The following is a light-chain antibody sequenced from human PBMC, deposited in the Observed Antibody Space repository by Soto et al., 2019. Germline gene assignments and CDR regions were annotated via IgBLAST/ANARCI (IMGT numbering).Light chain of an antibody. CDR1: SSNIGSHY. V-gene: IGLV1-51*01. CDR2: DND. J-gene: IGLJ2*01. Sequence: QLVLTQPPSVSAAPGQRVTLSCSGSSSNIGSHYVSWYQQLPGAAPKLLIYDNDKRPSGIPARFSGSKSGTSATLDITGLQTGDEADYYCASWETSLSGGVFGGGTKLTVL. CDR3: ASWETSLSGGV.